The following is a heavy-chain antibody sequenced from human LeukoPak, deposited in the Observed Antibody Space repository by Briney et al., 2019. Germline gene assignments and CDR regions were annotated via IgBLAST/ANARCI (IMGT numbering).Heavy chain of an antibody. V-gene: IGHV4-39*05. Sequence: RASETPSLTCTVSGGSISSSSSYWVWIRQPRGMGLEWIGSIYYSGSTYSHPSLKSRVTISVDTSKNQFSLKVSSVAAADTAVYYCARYESSAYGIDVWGRGTLVTVSS. J-gene: IGHJ2*01. CDR2: IYYSGST. CDR3: ARYESSAYGIDV. D-gene: IGHD3-22*01. CDR1: GGSISSSSSY.